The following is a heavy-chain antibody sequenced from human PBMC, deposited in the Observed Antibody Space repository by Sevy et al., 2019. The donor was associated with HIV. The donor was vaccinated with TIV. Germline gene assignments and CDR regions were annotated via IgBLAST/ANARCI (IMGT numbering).Heavy chain of an antibody. Sequence: GGSLRLSCAASGFTFNNYAMNWVRQAPGKGLEWVSVISGSGSYTYYADSMKGRFTISRDNSKNTLYLQMNSLRAEDTAVYYCARDPRMVSYFDYWGQGTLVTVSS. J-gene: IGHJ4*02. CDR2: ISGSGSYT. V-gene: IGHV3-23*01. CDR1: GFTFNNYA. CDR3: ARDPRMVSYFDY. D-gene: IGHD2-8*01.